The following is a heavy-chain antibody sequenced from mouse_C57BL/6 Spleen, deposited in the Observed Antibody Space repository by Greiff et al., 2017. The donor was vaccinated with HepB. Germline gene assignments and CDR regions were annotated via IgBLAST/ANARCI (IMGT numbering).Heavy chain of an antibody. J-gene: IGHJ3*01. CDR3: ASGSIYYGNHGGFAY. Sequence: EVQLQQSGAELVKPGASVKLSCTASGFTIKDYYMHWVQQRPEQGLEWIGRIDPEDGETKYAPKFQGKATITADTSTNTASLQLSSLTSEDAAVYYCASGSIYYGNHGGFAYWGQGTLVTVST. CDR2: IDPEDGET. D-gene: IGHD2-1*01. V-gene: IGHV14-2*01. CDR1: GFTIKDYY.